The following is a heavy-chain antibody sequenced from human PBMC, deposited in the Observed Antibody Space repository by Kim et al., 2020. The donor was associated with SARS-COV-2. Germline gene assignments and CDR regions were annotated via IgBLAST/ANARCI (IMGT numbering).Heavy chain of an antibody. Sequence: GGSLRLSCAASGFTFSSYGMHWVRQAPGKGLEWVAVIGYDGSKIYYADSVKGRFTISRDNSKNTLDLQMNSLRAEDTAVYYCAKVHSSSWGDYYGTDIWGQGTTVPVSS. D-gene: IGHD6-13*01. J-gene: IGHJ6*02. CDR1: GFTFSSYG. CDR2: IGYDGSKI. CDR3: AKVHSSSWGDYYGTDI. V-gene: IGHV3-33*06.